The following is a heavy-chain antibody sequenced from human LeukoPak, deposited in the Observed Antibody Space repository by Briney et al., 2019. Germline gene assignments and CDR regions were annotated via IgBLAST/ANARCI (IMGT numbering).Heavy chain of an antibody. V-gene: IGHV5-51*01. D-gene: IGHD1-7*01. CDR1: GYSFTSYW. CDR2: IYPGDSDT. J-gene: IGHJ3*02. Sequence: HGESLKISCKGSGYSFTSYWIGWVRQMPGKGLEWMGVIYPGDSDTRYSPSFQGQVIISADKSISTAYLQWSSLKASDTAMHYCARQGNYLDAFDIWGQGTMVTVSS. CDR3: ARQGNYLDAFDI.